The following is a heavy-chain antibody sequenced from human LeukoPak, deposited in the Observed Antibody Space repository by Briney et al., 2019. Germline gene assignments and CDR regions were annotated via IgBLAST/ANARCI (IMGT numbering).Heavy chain of an antibody. J-gene: IGHJ4*02. V-gene: IGHV3-30*18. CDR3: AKEHDYGDYVDY. CDR2: ISYDGSNK. Sequence: GGSLRLSRAASGFTFSSYGMHWVRQAPGKGLEWVAVISYDGSNKYYADSVKGRFTISRDNSKNTLYLQMNSLRAEDTAVYYCAKEHDYGDYVDYWGQGTLVTVSS. D-gene: IGHD4-17*01. CDR1: GFTFSSYG.